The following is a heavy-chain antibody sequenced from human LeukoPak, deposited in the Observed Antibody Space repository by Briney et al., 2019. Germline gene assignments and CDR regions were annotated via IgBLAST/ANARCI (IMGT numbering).Heavy chain of an antibody. D-gene: IGHD2-2*01. CDR2: ISGSGDST. CDR1: ALSLSSYS. CDR3: AKDGIVVVPAAPEYMGTVDY. V-gene: IGHV3-23*01. Sequence: PGGSLSLARPVSALSLSSYSIGCVRHVPGGGMEWVSAISGSGDSTYYADSVKGRFTISRDNSKNTLYLQMNSLRAEDTAVYYCAKDGIVVVPAAPEYMGTVDYWGQGTLVTVSS. J-gene: IGHJ4*02.